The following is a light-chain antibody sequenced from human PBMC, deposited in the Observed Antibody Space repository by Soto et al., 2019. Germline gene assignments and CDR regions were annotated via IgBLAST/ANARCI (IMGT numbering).Light chain of an antibody. CDR2: DAS. CDR1: QSVSSY. Sequence: EIVLTQSPATLSLSPGERATLSCRASQSVSSYLAWYQQKPGQAPRLLIYDASNGATGIPARFSGSGSGTDFTLTISSLEPEDFAVYYCQQRSNWPLTFGPRTKVDIK. CDR3: QQRSNWPLT. J-gene: IGKJ3*01. V-gene: IGKV3-11*01.